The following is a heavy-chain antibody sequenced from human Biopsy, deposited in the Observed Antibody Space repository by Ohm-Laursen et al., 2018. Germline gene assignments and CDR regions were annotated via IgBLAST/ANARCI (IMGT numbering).Heavy chain of an antibody. CDR1: GGSFNGYF. D-gene: IGHD6-13*01. J-gene: IGHJ6*02. V-gene: IGHV4-34*01. CDR2: ITQSGST. Sequence: SDTLSLTCPVYGGSFNGYFWSWIRQPPGKGLEWIGDITQSGSTNYSPSLKSRVTISVDTAKKQFSLRLRSVTAADTAVYYCARVPLPGIGAAYQGRFLYGMDVWGQGTTVSVSS. CDR3: ARVPLPGIGAAYQGRFLYGMDV.